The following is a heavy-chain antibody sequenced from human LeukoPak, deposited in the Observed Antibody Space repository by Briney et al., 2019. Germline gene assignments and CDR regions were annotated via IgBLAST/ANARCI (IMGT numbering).Heavy chain of an antibody. Sequence: GGSLRLSCAASGFTFSSYATSWVRQAPGKGLEWVSAISGSGGSTYYADSVKGRFTISRDNSKNTLYLQMNSLRAEDTAVYYCAKDLYYDFWSGSDYWGQGTLVTVSS. D-gene: IGHD3-3*01. CDR1: GFTFSSYA. CDR2: ISGSGGST. V-gene: IGHV3-23*01. CDR3: AKDLYYDFWSGSDY. J-gene: IGHJ4*02.